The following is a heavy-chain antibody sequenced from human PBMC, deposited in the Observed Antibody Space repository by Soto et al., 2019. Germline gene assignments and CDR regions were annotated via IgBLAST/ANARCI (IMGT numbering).Heavy chain of an antibody. CDR1: GFNFSSYW. V-gene: IGHV3-7*03. J-gene: IGHJ6*02. D-gene: IGHD2-15*01. Sequence: GGSLRLSCAASGFNFSSYWMSWVRQAPGKGLEWVANIKQDGSEKYYVDSVKGRFTISRDNDKKSLYLQMNSLRAEATAVYYCARDVGQRDYYYYYGMDVWGQGTTVTVSS. CDR2: IKQDGSEK. CDR3: ARDVGQRDYYYYYGMDV.